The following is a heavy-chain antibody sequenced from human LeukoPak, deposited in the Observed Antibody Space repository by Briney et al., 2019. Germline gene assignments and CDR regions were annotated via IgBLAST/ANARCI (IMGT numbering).Heavy chain of an antibody. CDR3: ARENFSGSCYSY. Sequence: ASVKVSCKASGYTFTGYYMHWVRQAPGQGLEWMGWINPNSGGTNYAQKFQGRVTMTRDTSISTAYMELSRLRSDDTAVYYCARENFSGSCYSYWGQGTLVTVSS. CDR1: GYTFTGYY. V-gene: IGHV1-2*02. CDR2: INPNSGGT. D-gene: IGHD2-15*01. J-gene: IGHJ4*02.